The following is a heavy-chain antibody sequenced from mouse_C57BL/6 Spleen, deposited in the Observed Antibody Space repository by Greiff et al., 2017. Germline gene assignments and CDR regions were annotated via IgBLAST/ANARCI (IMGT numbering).Heavy chain of an antibody. Sequence: VQLQQSGPELVKPGASVKISCKASGYSFTGYYMNWVKQSPEKSLEWIGEINPSTGGTTYNQKFKAKATLTVDKSSSTAYMQLKSLTSEDSAVYDCARGGDGYWFAYWGQGTLVTVAA. CDR3: ARGGDGYWFAY. D-gene: IGHD2-3*01. J-gene: IGHJ3*01. V-gene: IGHV1-42*01. CDR1: GYSFTGYY. CDR2: INPSTGGT.